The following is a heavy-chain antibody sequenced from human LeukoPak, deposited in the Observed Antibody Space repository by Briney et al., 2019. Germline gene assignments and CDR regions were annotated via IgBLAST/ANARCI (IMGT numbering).Heavy chain of an antibody. CDR1: AYTFTGYY. J-gene: IGHJ4*02. CDR2: INPNSGGT. D-gene: IGHD5-12*01. V-gene: IGHV1-2*02. CDR3: ARVEGDSGYELIDY. Sequence: ASVKVSCKASAYTFTGYYMHWVRQAPGQGLEWMGWINPNSGGTNYAQKFQGRVTTTRDTSIGTAYMELYSLRSDDTAVYYCARVEGDSGYELIDYWGQGTLVTVSS.